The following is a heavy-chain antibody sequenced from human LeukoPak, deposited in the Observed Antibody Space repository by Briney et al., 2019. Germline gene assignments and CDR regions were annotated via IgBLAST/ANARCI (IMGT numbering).Heavy chain of an antibody. J-gene: IGHJ6*02. CDR3: ARGRLAVAGNYYYYGMDV. CDR1: GGSFSGYY. D-gene: IGHD6-19*01. CDR2: INHSGST. V-gene: IGHV4-34*01. Sequence: PSETLSLTCAVYGGSFSGYYWSWIRQPPGKGLEWIREINHSGSTNYNPSLKSRVTISVDTSKNQFSLKLSSVTAADTAVYYCARGRLAVAGNYYYYGMDVWGQGTTVTVSS.